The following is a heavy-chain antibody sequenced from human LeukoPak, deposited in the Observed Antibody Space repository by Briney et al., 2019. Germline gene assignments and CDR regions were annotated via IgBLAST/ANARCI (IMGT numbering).Heavy chain of an antibody. J-gene: IGHJ4*02. D-gene: IGHD3-10*01. CDR1: GGSFSGYY. V-gene: IGHV4-34*01. CDR2: INHSGST. Sequence: SETLSLTCAVYGGSFSGYYWSWIRQPPGKGLEWIGEINHSGSTNYNPSLKSRVTISVDTSKNQFSLKLSSVTAADTAVYYCARVRTNIWFGELLVDHWGQGTLVTVSS. CDR3: ARVRTNIWFGELLVDH.